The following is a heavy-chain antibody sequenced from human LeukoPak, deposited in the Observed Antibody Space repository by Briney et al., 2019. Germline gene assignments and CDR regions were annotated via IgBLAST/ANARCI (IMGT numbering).Heavy chain of an antibody. J-gene: IGHJ3*02. CDR3: AREVGHCSSTSCRGAFDI. V-gene: IGHV3-53*01. Sequence: GGSLRLSCAASGFTVSSNYMSWVRQAPGKGLEWVSVIYSGGSTYYADSVKGRFTISRDNSKNTLYLQMNSLRAEGTAVYYCAREVGHCSSTSCRGAFDIWGQGTMVTVSS. CDR2: IYSGGST. D-gene: IGHD2-2*01. CDR1: GFTVSSNY.